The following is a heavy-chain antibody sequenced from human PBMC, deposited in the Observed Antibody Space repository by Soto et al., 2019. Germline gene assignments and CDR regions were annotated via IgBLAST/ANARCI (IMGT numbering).Heavy chain of an antibody. V-gene: IGHV2-5*02. J-gene: IGHJ4*02. D-gene: IGHD3-10*01. CDR1: GFSLTTSGVG. CDR2: MYWDDDK. Sequence: QITLKESGPPLVKPTQTLTLTCTFSGFSLTTSGVGVGWIRQPPGKVLEWLALMYWDDDKLYSPSLKSSPTTTRDTTKNQVVLTMTNMDPVDTATYWCAHRRRGYYGWGGRFDYWGQGTLVTVSS. CDR3: AHRRRGYYGWGGRFDY.